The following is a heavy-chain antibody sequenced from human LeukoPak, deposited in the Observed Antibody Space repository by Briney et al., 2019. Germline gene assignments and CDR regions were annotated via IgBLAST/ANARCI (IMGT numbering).Heavy chain of an antibody. CDR3: ARPPYGGVDY. J-gene: IGHJ4*02. CDR2: IYSGGSI. Sequence: GGSLRLSCAASGLTVSSYMSWVRQAPGKGLEWVSVIYSGGSIYYADSVKGRFTISRDKSKNTLYLQMNSLRAENTAVYYCARPPYGGVDYWGQGTLVTVSS. V-gene: IGHV3-66*04. D-gene: IGHD4-23*01. CDR1: GLTVSSY.